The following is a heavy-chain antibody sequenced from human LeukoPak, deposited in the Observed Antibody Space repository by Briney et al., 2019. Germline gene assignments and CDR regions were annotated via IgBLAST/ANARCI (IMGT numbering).Heavy chain of an antibody. V-gene: IGHV4-59*01. Sequence: PSETLSLTCKVSGVSISGYYWSWTRQPPGKGLEWIGYIYNSGSAYYSPSLKNRVTLSVDTSKNQFSLKLSSVTAADTAVYYCARGIPGDYWGQGALVTVSS. J-gene: IGHJ4*02. D-gene: IGHD2-21*01. CDR3: ARGIPGDY. CDR2: IYNSGSA. CDR1: GVSISGYY.